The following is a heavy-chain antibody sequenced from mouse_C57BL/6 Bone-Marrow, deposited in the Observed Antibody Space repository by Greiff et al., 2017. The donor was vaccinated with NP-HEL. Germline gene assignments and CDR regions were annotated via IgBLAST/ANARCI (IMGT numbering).Heavy chain of an antibody. CDR1: GYTFTSYG. Sequence: VPLPQSGAALARPGASVQLSCTASGYTFTSYGISWVKQSTGQGLEWIGEIYPRSGNTYYNEKFKGKATLTADKSSSTAYMELRSLTSEDSAVYFCAGLRQFAYWGQGTLVTVSA. CDR2: IYPRSGNT. D-gene: IGHD2-12*01. J-gene: IGHJ3*01. CDR3: AGLRQFAY. V-gene: IGHV1-81*01.